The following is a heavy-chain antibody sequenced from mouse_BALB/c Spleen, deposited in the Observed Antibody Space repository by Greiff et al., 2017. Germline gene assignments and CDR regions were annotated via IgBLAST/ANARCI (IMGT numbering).Heavy chain of an antibody. Sequence: EVKLVESGGGLVKPGGSLTLSCAASGFTFSSYAMSWVRQSPEKRLEWVAVISSGGSYTYYPDTVTGRFTISRDNAKNTLYLKMSSLRSEDTAMYSCERDPGGAMDYWGQGTSVTVSS. CDR1: GFTFSSYA. CDR3: ERDPGGAMDY. CDR2: ISSGGSYT. V-gene: IGHV5-9-4*01. J-gene: IGHJ4*01.